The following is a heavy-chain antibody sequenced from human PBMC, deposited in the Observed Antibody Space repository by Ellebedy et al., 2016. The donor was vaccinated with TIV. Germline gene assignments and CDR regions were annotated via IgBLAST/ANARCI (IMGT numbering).Heavy chain of an antibody. J-gene: IGHJ3*02. CDR3: ARVTRDVLYNIGGAFDI. CDR1: GFSVADSN. Sequence: GESLKISCAASGFSVADSNMTWVRQAPGKGLEWVSTLYRGGDTYYADSVKDRSTISRDNSKSTLYLQMRSLRTEDTAVYYCARVTRDVLYNIGGAFDIWGHGTMVTVS. D-gene: IGHD5-24*01. CDR2: LYRGGDT. V-gene: IGHV3-53*05.